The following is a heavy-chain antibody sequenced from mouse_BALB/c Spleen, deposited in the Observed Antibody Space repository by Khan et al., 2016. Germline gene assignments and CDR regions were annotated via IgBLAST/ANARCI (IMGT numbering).Heavy chain of an antibody. CDR1: GYTFTDYS. V-gene: IGHV9-2-1*01. J-gene: IGHJ3*01. Sequence: QIQLVQSGPELKKPGETVKISCKASGYTFTDYSMHWVKQAPGKGLKWMGWINTETGEPTYADDFKGRFAFSLETSASTAYLQINNLKKEEKATDFGARRDDYDGCAYWGQGTLVTVSA. CDR2: INTETGEP. CDR3: ARRDDYDGCAY. D-gene: IGHD2-4*01.